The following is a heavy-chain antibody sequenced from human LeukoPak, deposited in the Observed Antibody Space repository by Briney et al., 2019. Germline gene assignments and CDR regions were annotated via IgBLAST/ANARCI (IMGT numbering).Heavy chain of an antibody. CDR3: ARDDDYGHLDY. CDR2: ISYDGSNK. J-gene: IGHJ4*02. D-gene: IGHD4-17*01. CDR1: GFTFSSYA. Sequence: PGRSLRLSCAASGFTFSSYAMHWVRQAPGKGLEWVAVISYDGSNKYYADSVKGRFTISRDNSKNTLYLQMNSLRAEDTAVYYCARDDDYGHLDYWGQGTLVTVSS. V-gene: IGHV3-30*04.